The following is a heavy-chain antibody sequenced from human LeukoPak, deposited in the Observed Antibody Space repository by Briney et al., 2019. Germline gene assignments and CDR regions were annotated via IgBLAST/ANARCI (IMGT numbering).Heavy chain of an antibody. CDR3: ARDPWGPENYYYYMDV. V-gene: IGHV3-30*04. CDR2: ISYDGSNK. Sequence: GGSLRLSCAASGFTFSSYAMHSVRQAPGKGLEWVAVISYDGSNKYYADSVKGRFTISRDNSKNTLYLQMNSLRAEDTAVYYCARDPWGPENYYYYMDVWGKGTTVTVSS. CDR1: GFTFSSYA. J-gene: IGHJ6*03. D-gene: IGHD3-16*01.